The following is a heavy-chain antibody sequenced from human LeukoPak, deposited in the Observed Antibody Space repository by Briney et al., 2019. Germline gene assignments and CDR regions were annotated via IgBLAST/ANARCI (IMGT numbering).Heavy chain of an antibody. Sequence: SETLSLTFTVSGGSISSRSYYWGWIRQPPGKGLEWIGSIYYSGSTYYNPSLKSRVTISVDTSKNQFSLKLSSVTAADTAVYYCARHPVTNYDFWSGYSTHYYYGMDVWGQGTTVTVSS. CDR2: IYYSGST. D-gene: IGHD3-3*01. J-gene: IGHJ6*02. CDR3: ARHPVTNYDFWSGYSTHYYYGMDV. CDR1: GGSISSRSYY. V-gene: IGHV4-39*01.